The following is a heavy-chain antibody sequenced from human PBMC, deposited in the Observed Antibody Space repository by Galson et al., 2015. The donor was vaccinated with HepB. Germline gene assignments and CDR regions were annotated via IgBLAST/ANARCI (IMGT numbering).Heavy chain of an antibody. D-gene: IGHD6-19*01. V-gene: IGHV3-23*01. CDR3: TKGRGWYTGFDS. J-gene: IGHJ4*02. CDR2: ISGDTYGT. CDR1: GFIFSNYA. Sequence: SLRLSCAGSGFIFSNYALSWVRQAPGKGLQWVSGISGDTYGTYYADSVKGRFTISRDSSNNRLYLQMTSVRADDTATYYCTKGRGWYTGFDSWGQGALVTVSS.